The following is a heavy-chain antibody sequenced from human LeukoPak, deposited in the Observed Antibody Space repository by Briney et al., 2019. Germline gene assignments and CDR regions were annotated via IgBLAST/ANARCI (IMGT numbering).Heavy chain of an antibody. D-gene: IGHD4-17*01. CDR1: GGSFSGYY. Sequence: SETLSLTCAVYGGSFSGYYWNLIRQPPGKGLEWIGEINHSGSTKYNPSLKSRVNISIDTSKNQFSLKLSSVTAADTAVYYCARTGSTVTMLYPFDHWGQGTLVTVSS. CDR2: INHSGST. J-gene: IGHJ4*02. V-gene: IGHV4-34*01. CDR3: ARTGSTVTMLYPFDH.